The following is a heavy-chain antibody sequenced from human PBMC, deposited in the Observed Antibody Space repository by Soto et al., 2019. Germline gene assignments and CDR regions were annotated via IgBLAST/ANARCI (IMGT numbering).Heavy chain of an antibody. CDR3: ARDCTSCSLGHYYGMDV. Sequence: SETLSLTCSVSGGSISSGGYYWSWIRQHPGKGLEWIGYIYYSGSTYYNPSLKSRVTISVDTSKNQFSLKLSSVTAADTAVYYCARDCTSCSLGHYYGMDVWGQGTTVTVSS. CDR1: GGSISSGGYY. CDR2: IYYSGST. V-gene: IGHV4-31*03. D-gene: IGHD2-2*01. J-gene: IGHJ6*02.